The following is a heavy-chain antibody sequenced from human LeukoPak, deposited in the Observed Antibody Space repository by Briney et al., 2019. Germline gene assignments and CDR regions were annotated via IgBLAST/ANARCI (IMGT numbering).Heavy chain of an antibody. V-gene: IGHV3-23*01. CDR3: AKGDGGYYLIDY. J-gene: IGHJ4*02. Sequence: GGSLRLSCVASGFTFGSYAMSWVRQTPGRGLRYVSTISDRGDTYYADSVKGRFTISRDNSKNTVSLQMNSLRDDDTAVYYCAKGDGGYYLIDYWGQGPLVTVSS. CDR2: ISDRGDT. CDR1: GFTFGSYA. D-gene: IGHD3-22*01.